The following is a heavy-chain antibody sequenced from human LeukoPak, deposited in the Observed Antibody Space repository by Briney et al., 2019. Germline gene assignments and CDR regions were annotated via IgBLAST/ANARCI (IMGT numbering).Heavy chain of an antibody. CDR1: GYTFTSYD. V-gene: IGHV1-8*01. CDR3: ARDDIQLWLWNNWFDP. D-gene: IGHD5-18*01. CDR2: MNPNSGDT. J-gene: IGHJ5*02. Sequence: ASVKVSCKASGYTFTSYDINWVRQATGQGLEWMGWMNPNSGDTGYAQKFQGRVTMTRSTSISTAYMELSSLRSEDTAVYYCARDDIQLWLWNNWFDPWGQGTLVTVSS.